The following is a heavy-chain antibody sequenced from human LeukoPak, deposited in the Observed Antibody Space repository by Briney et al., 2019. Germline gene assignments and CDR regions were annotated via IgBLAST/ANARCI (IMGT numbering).Heavy chain of an antibody. CDR3: AKDTGVLAAAETTAFDI. V-gene: IGHV3-23*01. J-gene: IGHJ3*02. D-gene: IGHD6-13*01. Sequence: GGSLRLSYAASGFTFSSYAMSWVRQAPGKGLEWVSAISGSGGSTYYADSVKGRFTISRDNSKNTLYLQMNSLRAEDTAVYYCAKDTGVLAAAETTAFDIWGQGTVVTVSS. CDR2: ISGSGGST. CDR1: GFTFSSYA.